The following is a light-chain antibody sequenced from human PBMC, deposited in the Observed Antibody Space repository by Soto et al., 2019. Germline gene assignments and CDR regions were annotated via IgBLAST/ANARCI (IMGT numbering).Light chain of an antibody. V-gene: IGLV2-8*01. J-gene: IGLJ2*01. CDR1: GGDIGRYDF. CDR2: EVG. Sequence: QSALTQPPSASGSPGQSVTISCSGTGGDIGRYDFVSWYQQYPGKVPKLLIYEVGKRPSGVPDRFSGSKSGDRASLTVSGLRPEDEADYHCSAYAGGNIVIFGGGTKVTVL. CDR3: SAYAGGNIVI.